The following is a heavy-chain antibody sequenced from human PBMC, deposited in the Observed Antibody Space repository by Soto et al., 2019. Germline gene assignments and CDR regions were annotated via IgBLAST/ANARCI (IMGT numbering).Heavy chain of an antibody. J-gene: IGHJ4*02. CDR3: ARGLLVGADGLYYFDY. CDR2: IIPIFGTA. V-gene: IGHV1-69*12. Sequence: QVQLVQSGAEVKKPGSSVKVSCKASGGTFSRYAISWVRQAPGQGLEWMGGIIPIFGTATYAQKFQGGVTISADESTSPGDMDRSSLRSDDTAVYYCARGLLVGADGLYYFDYCGQGTLFTVSS. D-gene: IGHD1-26*01. CDR1: GGTFSRYA.